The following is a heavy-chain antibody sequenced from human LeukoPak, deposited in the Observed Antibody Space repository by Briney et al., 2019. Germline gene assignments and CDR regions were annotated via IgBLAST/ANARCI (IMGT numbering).Heavy chain of an antibody. Sequence: ASVKVSCKVSGYTLTELSMHWVRQAPGKGLEWMGGFDPEDGETIYAQKFQGRVTMTEDTSTDTAYMELSSLRSEDTAVYYCATDLGPSWELLRGFDYWGQGTLVTVSS. V-gene: IGHV1-24*01. CDR3: ATDLGPSWELLRGFDY. J-gene: IGHJ4*02. D-gene: IGHD1-26*01. CDR1: GYTLTELS. CDR2: FDPEDGET.